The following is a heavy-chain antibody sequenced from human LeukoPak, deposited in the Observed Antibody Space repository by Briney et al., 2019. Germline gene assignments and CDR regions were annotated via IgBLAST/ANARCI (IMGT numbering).Heavy chain of an antibody. CDR3: ASEYCSGGNCYFDY. CDR2: FFPGDSAT. Sequence: GESLKISCKCSEYSFATYWIGWVRQIPGQGLEWMGIFFPGDSATTYRPSLQAQVTISADKSLSTAYLQWSSLKASDTAIYYCASEYCSGGNCYFDYWGQGTLVTVSS. CDR1: EYSFATYW. V-gene: IGHV5-51*01. J-gene: IGHJ4*02. D-gene: IGHD2-15*01.